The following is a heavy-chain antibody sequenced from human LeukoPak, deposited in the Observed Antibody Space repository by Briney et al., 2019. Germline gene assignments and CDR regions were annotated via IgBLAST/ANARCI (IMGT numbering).Heavy chain of an antibody. V-gene: IGHV4-34*01. J-gene: IGHJ6*02. D-gene: IGHD3-10*01. CDR1: GGSFSGYY. CDR2: INHSGST. Sequence: PSETLSLTCAVYGGSFSGYYWSWIRQPPGKGLEWIGEINHSGSTNYNPSLKSRVTISVDTSKNQFSLKLSSVTAADTAVYYCARFGKGSGSPYGMDVWGQGTTVTVSS. CDR3: ARFGKGSGSPYGMDV.